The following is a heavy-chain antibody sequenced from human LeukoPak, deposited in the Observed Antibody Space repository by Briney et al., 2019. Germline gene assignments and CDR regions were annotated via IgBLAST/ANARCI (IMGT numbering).Heavy chain of an antibody. J-gene: IGHJ4*02. D-gene: IGHD4-17*01. V-gene: IGHV1-46*01. CDR2: INPHGGST. CDR3: ARVTVTTWTDYFDY. CDR1: GYTFSNYY. Sequence: GASVKVSCQAAGYTFSNYYMHWVRRAPGQGLEWMGIINPHGGSTSYAQKFQGRVTMTADTSTSTVYMELTSLRSEDTAVYYCARVTVTTWTDYFDYWGQGTLVTVSS.